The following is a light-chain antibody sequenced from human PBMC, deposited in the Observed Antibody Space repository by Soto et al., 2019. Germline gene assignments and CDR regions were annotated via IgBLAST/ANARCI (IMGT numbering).Light chain of an antibody. Sequence: DIQMTQSPSTLSASAGDRVTITCRASQSISTWLAWYQQKPGKAPKLLIYKASTLKSGVPSRFSGSGSGTDFTLTISCLQSEDFATYYCQQYYSYPWTFGQGTKVDIK. J-gene: IGKJ1*01. CDR2: KAS. CDR1: QSISTW. V-gene: IGKV1-5*03. CDR3: QQYYSYPWT.